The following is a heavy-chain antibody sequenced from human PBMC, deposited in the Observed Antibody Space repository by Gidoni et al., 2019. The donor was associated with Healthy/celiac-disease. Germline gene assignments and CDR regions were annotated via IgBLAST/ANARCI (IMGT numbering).Heavy chain of an antibody. CDR3: ARVRSSSYYYGSGSVVDY. V-gene: IGHV3-48*02. CDR2: ISSSSSTI. CDR1: GFTFSSYS. J-gene: IGHJ4*02. Sequence: EVQLVESGGGLVQPGGSLRLSCAASGFTFSSYSMKWVRQAPGKGLEWVSYISSSSSTIYYADSVKGRFTISRDNAKNSLYLQMNSLRDEDTAVYYCARVRSSSYYYGSGSVVDYWGQGTLVTVSS. D-gene: IGHD3-10*01.